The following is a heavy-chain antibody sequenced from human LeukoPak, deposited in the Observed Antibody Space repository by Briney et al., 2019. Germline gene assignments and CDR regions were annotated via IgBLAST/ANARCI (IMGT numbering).Heavy chain of an antibody. J-gene: IGHJ4*02. CDR1: GFTFRNHA. Sequence: GGSLRLSCAASGFTFRNHAMSWVRQAPGKGLEWVSSIGGSSSDIYYADSVKGRFTISRDNAKNSLYLQINSLRVEDTAIYYCARRGDYDSSGYDYWGQGTLVTVSS. CDR2: IGGSSSDI. D-gene: IGHD3-22*01. V-gene: IGHV3-21*01. CDR3: ARRGDYDSSGYDY.